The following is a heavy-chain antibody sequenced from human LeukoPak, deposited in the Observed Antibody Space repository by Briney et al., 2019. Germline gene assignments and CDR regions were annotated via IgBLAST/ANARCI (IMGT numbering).Heavy chain of an antibody. Sequence: GGSLRLSCAASGFTFSSYAMHWVRQAPGKGLEWVAVISYDGSNKYYADSVKGRFTISRDNSKNTLYLQMNSLRAEDTAVYYCARDLGDWGQGTLVTVSS. CDR2: ISYDGSNK. CDR3: ARDLGD. D-gene: IGHD3-16*01. J-gene: IGHJ4*02. V-gene: IGHV3-30-3*01. CDR1: GFTFSSYA.